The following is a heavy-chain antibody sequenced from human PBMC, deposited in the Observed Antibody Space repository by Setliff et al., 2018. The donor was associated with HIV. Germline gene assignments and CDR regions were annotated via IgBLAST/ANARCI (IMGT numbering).Heavy chain of an antibody. CDR3: ARVPFTTGFDY. V-gene: IGHV4-38-2*01. CDR2: IYHSGGT. CDR1: GYSISSGYY. D-gene: IGHD3-3*01. Sequence: PSETLSLTCAVSGYSISSGYYWGWIRQPPGRGLEWIGNIYHSGGTHYNPSLRSRVTISVDTSKNHFSLKLCSVTAADTAVFYCARVPFTTGFDYWVPETLLVTVSS. J-gene: IGHJ4*03.